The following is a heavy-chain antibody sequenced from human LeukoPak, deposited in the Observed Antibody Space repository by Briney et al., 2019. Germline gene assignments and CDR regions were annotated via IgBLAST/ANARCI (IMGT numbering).Heavy chain of an antibody. V-gene: IGHV3-48*04. D-gene: IGHD2-2*01. J-gene: IGHJ4*02. CDR3: ARGAGYCTSSSCHLWSDY. CDR1: GFTFSTYN. Sequence: GGSLRLSCAASGFTFSTYNMNWVRQAPGKGLEWVSYISSSSGTIYYADSVKGRFTISRDNAKNEMYLQMNSLRAEDTAVYYCARGAGYCTSSSCHLWSDYWGQGTLVTVSS. CDR2: ISSSSGTI.